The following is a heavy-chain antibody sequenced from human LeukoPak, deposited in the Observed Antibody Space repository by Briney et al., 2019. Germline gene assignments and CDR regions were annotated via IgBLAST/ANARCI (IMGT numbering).Heavy chain of an antibody. CDR1: GDSISTTNW. Sequence: SGTLSLTCAVSGDSISTTNWWSWVRQPPGKGLEWIGESYHSGSTNYNPSLKSRVIISVDKSKNQFSLKLRSVTAADTAVYYCARRHRADYFDYWGQGTLVTVSS. CDR3: ARRHRADYFDY. CDR2: SYHSGST. V-gene: IGHV4-4*02. J-gene: IGHJ4*02.